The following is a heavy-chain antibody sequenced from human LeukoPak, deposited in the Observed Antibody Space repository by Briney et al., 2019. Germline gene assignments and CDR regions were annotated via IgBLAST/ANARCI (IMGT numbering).Heavy chain of an antibody. D-gene: IGHD3-10*01. J-gene: IGHJ4*02. CDR2: ISDSGGTT. V-gene: IGHV3-23*01. CDR3: AKEASGYGYYLDY. CDR1: GFTFSSFA. Sequence: PGGSRRLSCAVSGFTFSSFAMSWVRQAPGKGLEWVSVISDSGGTTFYADSVKGRFTISRDNSKNTLYLQMNSLRDEDTAVYYCAKEASGYGYYLDYWGQGTLVTVSS.